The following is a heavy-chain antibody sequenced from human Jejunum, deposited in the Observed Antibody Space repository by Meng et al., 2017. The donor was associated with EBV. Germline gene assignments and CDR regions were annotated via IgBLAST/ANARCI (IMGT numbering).Heavy chain of an antibody. D-gene: IGHD3-16*01. CDR2: THHSGST. CDR3: IHYIWGTRPDGVY. CDR1: GGSISSNNW. Sequence: QVQLQQSGPGLVKPSGTLSRTCAVSGGSISSNNWWSWVRQPPGKGLEWIGETHHSGSTNYNPSLKSRVTISVDKSKNEFSLKLNSVTAADTAVYYCIHYIWGTRPDGVYWGQGTLGTVSS. J-gene: IGHJ4*02. V-gene: IGHV4-4*02.